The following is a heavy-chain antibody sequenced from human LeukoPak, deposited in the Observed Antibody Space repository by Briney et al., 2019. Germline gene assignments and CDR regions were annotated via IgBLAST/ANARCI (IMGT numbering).Heavy chain of an antibody. Sequence: GGSLRLSCVDSGFTFSSYAMSWVRQVPGKGLEWVSGISDSGGSTYYADSVKGRFTISRDNSKNTLYLQMNSLRAEDTAVYYCAKDWGATTPGGFDYWGQGTLVTVSS. J-gene: IGHJ4*02. CDR3: AKDWGATTPGGFDY. D-gene: IGHD1-26*01. CDR1: GFTFSSYA. V-gene: IGHV3-23*01. CDR2: ISDSGGST.